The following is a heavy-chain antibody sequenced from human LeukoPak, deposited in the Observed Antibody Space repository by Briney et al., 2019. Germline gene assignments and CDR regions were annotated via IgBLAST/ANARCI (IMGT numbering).Heavy chain of an antibody. CDR1: GFTFGSYW. CDR2: FSGSGGTT. D-gene: IGHD2-8*01. Sequence: GGSLRLSCVASGFTFGSYWMSWVRQAPGRGLEWVSGFSGSGGTTYYADSVKGRFTISRDNSKNTLYLQMNSLRAEDTAVYYCANGNRCTSPNCLGYYYFYMDVWGKGTTVTVSS. V-gene: IGHV3-23*01. J-gene: IGHJ6*03. CDR3: ANGNRCTSPNCLGYYYFYMDV.